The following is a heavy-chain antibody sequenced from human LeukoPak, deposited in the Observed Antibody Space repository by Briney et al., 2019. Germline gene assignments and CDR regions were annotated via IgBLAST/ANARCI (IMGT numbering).Heavy chain of an antibody. V-gene: IGHV1-8*01. CDR1: GYTFTSYD. CDR3: ARGLRFLEWLPIRNWFDP. Sequence: ASVKVSCKASGYTFTSYDINWVRQATGQGLEWMGWMNPNSGDTGYAQKFQGGVTMTRNTSISTAYMELSSLRSEDTAVYYCARGLRFLEWLPIRNWFDPWGQGTLVTVSS. D-gene: IGHD3-3*01. J-gene: IGHJ5*02. CDR2: MNPNSGDT.